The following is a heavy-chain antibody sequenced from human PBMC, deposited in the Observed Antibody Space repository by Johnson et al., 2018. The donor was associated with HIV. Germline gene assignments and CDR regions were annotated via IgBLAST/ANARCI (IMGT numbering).Heavy chain of an antibody. CDR1: GFTFSSCA. V-gene: IGHV3-23*04. D-gene: IGHD3-22*01. Sequence: DVQLVESGGALVQPGGSLRLSCAASGFTFSSCAMTWVRQAPGKGPEWVSGFSGGGGSTYYADSVKGRFTISRDNSKNTLYLQMNSLRAEDTAVYYCAKHGGYSDGPNDAFDIWGQGTMVTVSS. CDR2: FSGGGGST. J-gene: IGHJ3*02. CDR3: AKHGGYSDGPNDAFDI.